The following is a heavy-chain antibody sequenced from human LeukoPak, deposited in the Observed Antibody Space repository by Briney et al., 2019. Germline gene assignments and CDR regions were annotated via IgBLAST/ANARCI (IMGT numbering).Heavy chain of an antibody. D-gene: IGHD1-7*01. V-gene: IGHV4-34*01. J-gene: IGHJ5*02. CDR3: AYRTLNWFDP. CDR2: INHSGST. Sequence: PSETLPLTCAVYGGSFSGYYRSWIRQPPGKGLEWIGEINHSGSTNYNPSLKSRVTISVDTSKNQFSLKLSSVTAADTAVYYCAYRTLNWFDPWGQGTLVTVSS. CDR1: GGSFSGYY.